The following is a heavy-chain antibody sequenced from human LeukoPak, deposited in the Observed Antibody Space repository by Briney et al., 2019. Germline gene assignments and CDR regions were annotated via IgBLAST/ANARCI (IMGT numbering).Heavy chain of an antibody. CDR1: GYSFTSYW. CDR3: ARGGSYFEGAGYYFDY. V-gene: IGHV5-51*01. Sequence: GESLKISCKGSGYSFTSYWIGWVRQLPGKGLEWMGIIYPGDSDTRYSPSFQGQVTISPDKSISTAYLQWSSLKASDTAMYYCARGGSYFEGAGYYFDYWGQGTLVTVSS. D-gene: IGHD1-26*01. CDR2: IYPGDSDT. J-gene: IGHJ4*02.